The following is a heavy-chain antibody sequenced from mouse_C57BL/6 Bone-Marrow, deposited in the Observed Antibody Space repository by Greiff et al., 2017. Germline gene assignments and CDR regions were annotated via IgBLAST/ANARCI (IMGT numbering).Heavy chain of an antibody. V-gene: IGHV1-81*01. D-gene: IGHD1-1*01. CDR3: ALYYGSSFYWYFDV. J-gene: IGHJ1*03. Sequence: QVQLKESGAELARPGASVKLSCKASGYTFTSYGISWVKQRTGQGLEWIGEIYPRSGNTYYNEKFKGKATLTADKSSSTAYMALRSLTSEDSAVYFCALYYGSSFYWYFDVWGTGTTVTVSS. CDR1: GYTFTSYG. CDR2: IYPRSGNT.